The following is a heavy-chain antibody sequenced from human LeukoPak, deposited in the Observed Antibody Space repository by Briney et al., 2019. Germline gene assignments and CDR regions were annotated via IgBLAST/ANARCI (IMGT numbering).Heavy chain of an antibody. CDR3: ASSYDSSGYYTLYY. V-gene: IGHV1-69*06. J-gene: IGHJ4*02. Sequence: ASVKVSCKASGGTFSSYAISWVRQAPGQGLEWMGGIIPIFGTANYAQKFQGRVTITADKSTSTAYMELSSLRSEDTAVYYRASSYDSSGYYTLYYWGQGTLVTVSS. CDR1: GGTFSSYA. CDR2: IIPIFGTA. D-gene: IGHD3-22*01.